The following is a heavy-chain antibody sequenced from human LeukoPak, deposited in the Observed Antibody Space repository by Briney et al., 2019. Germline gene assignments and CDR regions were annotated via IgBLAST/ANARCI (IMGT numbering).Heavy chain of an antibody. D-gene: IGHD3-10*01. CDR1: GFTFSSYA. V-gene: IGHV3-30-3*01. J-gene: IGHJ6*02. Sequence: GRSLRLSCAASGFTFSSYAMHWVRQAPGKGLEWVAVISYDGSNKYYADSVKGRFTISRDNSKNTLYLQMNSLRAEDTAVYHCARGRYYYGSGTSMDVWGQGTTVTVSS. CDR2: ISYDGSNK. CDR3: ARGRYYYGSGTSMDV.